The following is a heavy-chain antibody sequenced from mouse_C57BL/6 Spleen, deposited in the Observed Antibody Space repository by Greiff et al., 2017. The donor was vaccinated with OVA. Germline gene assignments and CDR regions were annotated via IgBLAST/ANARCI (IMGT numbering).Heavy chain of an antibody. D-gene: IGHD2-4*01. CDR2: LYPGDGDT. V-gene: IGHV1-80*01. CDR1: GYAFSSYW. J-gene: IGHJ3*01. Sequence: QVQLQQSGAELVKPGASVKISCKASGYAFSSYWMNWVKQRPGKGLEWIGQLYPGDGDTNYNGKFKGKATLTADKSSSTAYMQLSSLTSEYSAVYFCARGEDYDYDGFAYWGQGTLVTVSA. CDR3: ARGEDYDYDGFAY.